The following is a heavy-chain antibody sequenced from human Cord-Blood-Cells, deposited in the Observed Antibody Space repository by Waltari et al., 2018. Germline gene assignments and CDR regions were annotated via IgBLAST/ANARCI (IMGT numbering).Heavy chain of an antibody. CDR2: ISGSGGST. Sequence: EVQLLESGGGLVQPGGSLRLSCAASGFTFSGSAMSWFRQAPGKGLEWVSAISGSGGSTYYADSVKGRFTISRDNSKNTLYLQMNSLRAEDTAVYYCAKASGSYYYYYYYMDVWGKGTTVTVSS. J-gene: IGHJ6*03. CDR1: GFTFSGSA. CDR3: AKASGSYYYYYYYMDV. D-gene: IGHD1-26*01. V-gene: IGHV3-23*01.